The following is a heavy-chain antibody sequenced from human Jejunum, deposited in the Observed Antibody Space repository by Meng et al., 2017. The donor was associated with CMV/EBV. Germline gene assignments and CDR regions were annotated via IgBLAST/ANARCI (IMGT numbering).Heavy chain of an antibody. D-gene: IGHD2-2*01. J-gene: IGHJ6*02. Sequence: YSFTPHDITWVSQAPGQGLEWMGLISPYNGNTKYAQRVQDRVTMTTDTSTRTAYMELRSLTSDDTAVYYCARVVVVPADYYTMDVWGQGTTVTVSS. CDR2: ISPYNGNT. V-gene: IGHV1-18*01. CDR3: ARVVVVPADYYTMDV. CDR1: YSFTPHD.